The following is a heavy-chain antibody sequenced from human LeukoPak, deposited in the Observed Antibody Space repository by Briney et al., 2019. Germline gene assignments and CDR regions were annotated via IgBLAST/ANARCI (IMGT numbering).Heavy chain of an antibody. CDR3: ARYRQDAFDM. V-gene: IGHV6-1*01. Sequence: SQTLSLTCAISGESVSSNSATWNWIRQSQSRGLEWLGRTFYRSKWYYEYAVSVKGRITINPDTSKNQISLQLNSVTPEDTAVYYCARYRQDAFDMWGHGTMVTVSS. J-gene: IGHJ3*02. CDR2: TFYRSKWYY. CDR1: GESVSSNSAT. D-gene: IGHD1-1*01.